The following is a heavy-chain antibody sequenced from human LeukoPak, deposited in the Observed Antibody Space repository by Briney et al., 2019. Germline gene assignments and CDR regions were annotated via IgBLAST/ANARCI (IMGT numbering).Heavy chain of an antibody. CDR1: GFTFSDYY. D-gene: IGHD2-2*02. V-gene: IGHV3-11*01. CDR2: ISSSGSTI. CDR3: ARARYCSSTSCYTELDY. Sequence: PGGSLRLSCAASGFTFSDYYMSWTRQAPGKGLEWVSYISSSGSTIYYADSVKGRFTISRDNAKNSLYLQMNSLRAEDTAVYYCARARYCSSTSCYTELDYWGQGTLVTVSS. J-gene: IGHJ4*02.